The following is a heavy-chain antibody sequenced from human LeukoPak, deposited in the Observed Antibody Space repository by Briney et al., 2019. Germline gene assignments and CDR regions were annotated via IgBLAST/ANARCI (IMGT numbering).Heavy chain of an antibody. V-gene: IGHV1-46*01. CDR3: ARDSTVTTFRGCVDP. Sequence: GASVKVSCKASGYTFTNYYVHWVRQAPGQGVEGMGVINPSGGSTNYAQRFQGRVTMTRDTSTSTVYMELSSLRSEDTAVYYCARDSTVTTFRGCVDPWGQGTLVTVSS. CDR1: GYTFTNYY. J-gene: IGHJ5*02. CDR2: INPSGGST. D-gene: IGHD4-17*01.